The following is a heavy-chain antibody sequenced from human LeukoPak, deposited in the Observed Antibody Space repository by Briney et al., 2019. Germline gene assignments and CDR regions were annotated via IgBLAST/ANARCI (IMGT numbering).Heavy chain of an antibody. CDR1: GGSINRYY. Sequence: SETLSLTCTVSGGSINRYYWSWIRQPPGKGLEWIAYIYDSGTTNYSPSLKSRVTVSADTSKNQFSLKLSSVTAADTAVYYCAAFYDILTGFSFWGQGNLVIVSS. J-gene: IGHJ4*02. D-gene: IGHD3-9*01. CDR3: AAFYDILTGFSF. CDR2: IYDSGTT. V-gene: IGHV4-59*08.